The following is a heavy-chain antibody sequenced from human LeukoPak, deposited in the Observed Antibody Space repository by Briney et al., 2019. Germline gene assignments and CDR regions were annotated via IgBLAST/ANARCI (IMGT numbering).Heavy chain of an antibody. CDR3: ARYGGSYCVSYYYMDV. CDR1: GFTFSSYW. V-gene: IGHV3-7*01. Sequence: GGSLRLSCAASGFTFSSYWMSWVRQAPGKGLEWVANIKQDGSEKYYVDSVKGRFTISRDNAKNSLYLQMNSLRAEDTAVYYCARYGGSYCVSYYYMDVWGKGTTVTVSS. CDR2: IKQDGSEK. J-gene: IGHJ6*03. D-gene: IGHD1-26*01.